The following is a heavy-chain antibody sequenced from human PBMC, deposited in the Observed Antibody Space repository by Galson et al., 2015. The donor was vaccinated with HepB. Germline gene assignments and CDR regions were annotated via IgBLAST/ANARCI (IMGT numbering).Heavy chain of an antibody. V-gene: IGHV1-18*01. Sequence: SVKVSCKASGFTFTSYGMSWVRQAPGQGLEWMGWISAYNGNTNYARKLQGRVTMTTDTSTSTAYMELRSLRSDDTAVYYCARGNNYCSSISCYDWFDPWGQGTLVTVSS. CDR3: ARGNNYCSSISCYDWFDP. CDR2: ISAYNGNT. CDR1: GFTFTSYG. D-gene: IGHD2-2*01. J-gene: IGHJ5*02.